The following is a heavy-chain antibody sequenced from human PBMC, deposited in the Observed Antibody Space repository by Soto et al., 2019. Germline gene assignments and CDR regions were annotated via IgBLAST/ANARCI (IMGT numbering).Heavy chain of an antibody. CDR3: AGDGGSSKIDF. D-gene: IGHD1-26*01. CDR2: IYSGDRT. V-gene: IGHV3-53*01. J-gene: IGHJ4*02. Sequence: EVRLVESGGGLIQPGGSLRLSCAASGYSVSVNYMSWVRQAPGERLECVSVIYSGDRTDYADSVKGRFTISRDISTNTLFLQMNSLRPEDTAVYYCAGDGGSSKIDFWGQGTQVTVSS. CDR1: GYSVSVNY.